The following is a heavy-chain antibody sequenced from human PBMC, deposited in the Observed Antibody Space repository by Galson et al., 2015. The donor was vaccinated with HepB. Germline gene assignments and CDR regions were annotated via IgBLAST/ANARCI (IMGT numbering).Heavy chain of an antibody. J-gene: IGHJ4*02. D-gene: IGHD6-13*01. CDR3: ARDRARSWLDY. CDR2: ISPGDSSI. CDR1: GYSFSNHW. V-gene: IGHV5-51*01. Sequence: QSGAEVKKPGESLKISCKGSGYSFSNHWIGWVRQMPGKGLEWMGVISPGDSSIRYSPSFHGHVSISVDKSINTAYLQWTSLKASDTAIYYCARDRARSWLDYWGQGTLVTVSS.